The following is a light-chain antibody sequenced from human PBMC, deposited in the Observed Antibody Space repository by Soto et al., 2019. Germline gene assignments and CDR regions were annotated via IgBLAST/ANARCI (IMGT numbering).Light chain of an antibody. CDR2: GAS. V-gene: IGKV3-20*01. J-gene: IGKJ1*01. CDR3: QQFASSPQT. Sequence: EIVMTQSPGTLSLSPGERASLSCRASQSVSSDYLAWYQQKPGQAPRRLIYGASSRATGIPDRFSGSGSGTDFTLTISRLEPEDFAVYYCQQFASSPQTFGQGTKVEIK. CDR1: QSVSSDY.